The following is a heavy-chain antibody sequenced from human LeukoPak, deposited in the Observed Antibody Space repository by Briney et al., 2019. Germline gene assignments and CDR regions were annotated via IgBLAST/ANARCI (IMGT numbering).Heavy chain of an antibody. V-gene: IGHV3-64*01. D-gene: IGHD4-11*01. Sequence: GGSLRLSCEASGFTFSYHAMHWVRQAPGKGLEYVSAISANGGSTYYANSVKGRFTISRDNSKNMLYFQMDSLIPEDMGVYYCARRVADTDYLGMDAWGQGTTVTVS. CDR1: GFTFSYHA. CDR3: ARRVADTDYLGMDA. J-gene: IGHJ6*02. CDR2: ISANGGST.